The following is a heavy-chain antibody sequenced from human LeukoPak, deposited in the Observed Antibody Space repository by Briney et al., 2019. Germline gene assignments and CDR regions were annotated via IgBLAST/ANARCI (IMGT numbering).Heavy chain of an antibody. V-gene: IGHV3-11*04. Sequence: PGGSLRLSCAASGFTFSDYYMSWIRQAPGKGLEWVSYISSSGSTIYYADSVKGRFTISRDNAKNSLYLQMNSLRAEDTAVYYCARDKGLYGDYGSPRSLGMDVWGQGTTVTVSS. CDR2: ISSSGSTI. CDR3: ARDKGLYGDYGSPRSLGMDV. D-gene: IGHD4-17*01. CDR1: GFTFSDYY. J-gene: IGHJ6*02.